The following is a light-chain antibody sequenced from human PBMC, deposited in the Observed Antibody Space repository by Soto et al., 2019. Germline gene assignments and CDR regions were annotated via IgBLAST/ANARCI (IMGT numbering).Light chain of an antibody. V-gene: IGKV3-15*01. J-gene: IGKJ4*01. CDR1: RTVSNR. Sequence: EILMTQSPATLSVSPGERVTLSCRASRTVSNRLAWYQHKPGQAPRLLISGASTGATGIPARFRGSGSGTEFTLTVDTLQSEDFAIYYCQQYYHWPVTFGGGTKVDIK. CDR2: GAS. CDR3: QQYYHWPVT.